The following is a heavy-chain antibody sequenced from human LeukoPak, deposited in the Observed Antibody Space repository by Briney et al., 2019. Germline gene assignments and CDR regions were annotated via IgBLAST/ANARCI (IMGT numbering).Heavy chain of an antibody. D-gene: IGHD3-9*01. CDR1: GFTFSSYA. CDR3: AKVPDFNILTGYTH. J-gene: IGHJ4*02. CDR2: ISGSGGST. V-gene: IGHV3-23*01. Sequence: PGGSLRLSCAASGFTFSSYAMSWVRQAPGKGLEWVSAISGSGGSTYYADSVKGRFTISRDNSKNTLYLQMNSLRAEDTAVYDCAKVPDFNILTGYTHWGRGTRVTVSS.